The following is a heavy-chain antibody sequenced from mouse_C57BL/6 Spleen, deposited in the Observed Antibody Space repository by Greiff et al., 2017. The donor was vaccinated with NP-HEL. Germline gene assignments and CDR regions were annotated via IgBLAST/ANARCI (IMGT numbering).Heavy chain of an antibody. V-gene: IGHV1-61*01. CDR3: ARSGLNWYFDV. J-gene: IGHJ1*03. CDR2: IYPSDSET. CDR1: GYTFTSYW. D-gene: IGHD2-4*01. Sequence: QVQLQQPGAELVRPGSSVKLSCKASGYTFTSYWMDWVKQRPGQGLEWIGNIYPSDSETPYNQKFKDKATLTVDKSSSTAYMQLSSLTSEDSAVYYCARSGLNWYFDVWGTGTTVTVSS.